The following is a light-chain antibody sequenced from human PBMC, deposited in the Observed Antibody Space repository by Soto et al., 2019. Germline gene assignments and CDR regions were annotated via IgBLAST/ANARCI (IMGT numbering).Light chain of an antibody. CDR1: SSNIGKNF. J-gene: IGLJ1*01. CDR2: ENN. V-gene: IGLV1-51*02. CDR3: ATWDSSMTVYV. Sequence: QSALTQPPSVSAAPGQKVTISCSGSSSNIGKNFVSWYQQLTGAAPKLLIYENNKRPSGIPDRFSGSKSGTSATLGITGLQTGDEADYYCATWDSSMTVYVFGTGTKVTVL.